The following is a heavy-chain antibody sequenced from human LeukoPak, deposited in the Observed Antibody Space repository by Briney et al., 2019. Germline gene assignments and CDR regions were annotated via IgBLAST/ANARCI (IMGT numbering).Heavy chain of an antibody. Sequence: PSETLSLTCAVYGGSFSGYYWSWIRQPPGKGLEWIGEINHSGSTNYNPSLKSRVTISVDTSKNQFSLKPSSVTAADTAVYYCARATVAAYHFDYWGQGTLVTVSS. CDR1: GGSFSGYY. CDR2: INHSGST. V-gene: IGHV4-34*01. J-gene: IGHJ4*02. D-gene: IGHD2-15*01. CDR3: ARATVAAYHFDY.